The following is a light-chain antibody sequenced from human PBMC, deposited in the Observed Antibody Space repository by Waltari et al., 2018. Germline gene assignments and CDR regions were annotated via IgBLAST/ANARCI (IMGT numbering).Light chain of an antibody. CDR1: QSVLYSSNNKDF. Sequence: DIVMTQSLDSLAVSLGERATINCKSGQSVLYSSNNKDFLAWYQQKPGQPPKLLLYWASTRASGVPDRFSGSGSSTDFTLTISSLQAEDVAVYYCQQYHSFPYTFGQGTKLEIK. CDR3: QQYHSFPYT. CDR2: WAS. V-gene: IGKV4-1*01. J-gene: IGKJ2*01.